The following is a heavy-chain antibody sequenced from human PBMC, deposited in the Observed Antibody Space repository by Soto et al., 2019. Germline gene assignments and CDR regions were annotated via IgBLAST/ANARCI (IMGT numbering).Heavy chain of an antibody. CDR1: GFTFSSYG. Sequence: GGSLRLSCAASGFTFSSYGMFWVRQAPGRGLEWVAFISYDGSDKCSDSVKGRFTISRDNSKNTLYLQMNSLRAEDTAVYYCAKGSYSGRYSDFDYWGQGTLVTVSS. CDR3: AKGSYSGRYSDFDY. V-gene: IGHV3-30*18. J-gene: IGHJ4*02. CDR2: ISYDGSDK. D-gene: IGHD1-26*01.